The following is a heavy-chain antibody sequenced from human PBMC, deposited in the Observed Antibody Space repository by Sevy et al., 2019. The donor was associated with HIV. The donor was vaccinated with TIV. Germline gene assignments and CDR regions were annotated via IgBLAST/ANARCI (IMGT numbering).Heavy chain of an antibody. V-gene: IGHV1-24*01. D-gene: IGHD3-9*01. J-gene: IGHJ3*02. CDR2: FDPEDGET. CDR1: GYTLTELS. Sequence: ASVKVSCKVSGYTLTELSMHWVRQAPGKGLEWMGGFDPEDGETIYAQKFQGRVTMTEDTSTDTAYMELSSLRSEDTAVYYCATRKAYYDILTGYYKDGKWVAFDIWGQGTMVTVSS. CDR3: ATRKAYYDILTGYYKDGKWVAFDI.